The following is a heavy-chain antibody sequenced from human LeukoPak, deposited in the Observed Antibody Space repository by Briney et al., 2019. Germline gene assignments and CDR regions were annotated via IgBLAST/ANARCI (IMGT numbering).Heavy chain of an antibody. Sequence: HTGGPLRLSCAASGFTFSSYAMSWVRQAPGKGLEWVSAISGSGGSTYYADSVKGRFTISRDNSKNTLYLQMNSLRAEGTDVYYCAKEVVTAMSSFDPWGQGTLVTVSS. CDR2: ISGSGGST. D-gene: IGHD2-21*02. CDR3: AKEVVTAMSSFDP. CDR1: GFTFSSYA. V-gene: IGHV3-23*01. J-gene: IGHJ5*02.